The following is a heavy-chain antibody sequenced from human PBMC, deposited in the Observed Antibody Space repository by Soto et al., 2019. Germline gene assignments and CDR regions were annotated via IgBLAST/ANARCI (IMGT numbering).Heavy chain of an antibody. CDR3: ARDSWDYYGSGSYYNTPFDY. V-gene: IGHV3-21*01. D-gene: IGHD3-10*01. Sequence: GGSLRLSCAASGFTFSSYSMNWVRQAPGKGLEWVSSISSSSYIYYADSVKGRFTISRDNAKNSLYLQMNSLRAEDTAVYYCARDSWDYYGSGSYYNTPFDYWGQGTLVTVSS. J-gene: IGHJ4*02. CDR1: GFTFSSYS. CDR2: ISSSSYI.